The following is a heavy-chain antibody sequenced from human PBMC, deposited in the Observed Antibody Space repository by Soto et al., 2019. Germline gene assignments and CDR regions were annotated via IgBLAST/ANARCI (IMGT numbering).Heavy chain of an antibody. CDR3: ARARRIAARGNWFDP. D-gene: IGHD6-6*01. J-gene: IGHJ5*02. Sequence: ASVKVSCKASGYTFTGYYMHWVRQAPGQGLEWMGWINPNSGGTNYAQKFQGGVTMTRDTSISTAYMELSRLRSDDTAVYYCARARRIAARGNWFDPWGQGTLVTVSS. CDR1: GYTFTGYY. CDR2: INPNSGGT. V-gene: IGHV1-2*02.